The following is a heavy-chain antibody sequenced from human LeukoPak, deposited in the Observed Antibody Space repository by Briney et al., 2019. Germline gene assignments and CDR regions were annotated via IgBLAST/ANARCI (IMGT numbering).Heavy chain of an antibody. CDR2: INPSGGST. CDR1: GYTFTSYY. V-gene: IGHV1-46*01. Sequence: ASVEVSCMASGYTFTSYYLQWVRQAPGQGLEWMGIINPSGGSTTYAQKFQGRVTLTRDTSTTTVHMELSSLRSEDTAVYYCARTYSSSGCVDYWGQGTLVTVSS. J-gene: IGHJ4*02. CDR3: ARTYSSSGCVDY. D-gene: IGHD6-13*01.